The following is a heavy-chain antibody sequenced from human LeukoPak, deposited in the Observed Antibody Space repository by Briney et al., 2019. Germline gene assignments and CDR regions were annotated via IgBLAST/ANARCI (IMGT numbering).Heavy chain of an antibody. V-gene: IGHV3-11*01. Sequence: GGSLRLSCAASGFTFSNAWMSWVRQAPGKGLEWVSYISSSGSTIYYADSVKGRFTISRDNAKNSLYLQMNSLRAEDTAVYYCARALYYDSSGYLYYFDYWGQGTLVTVSS. J-gene: IGHJ4*02. D-gene: IGHD3-22*01. CDR1: GFTFSNAW. CDR2: ISSSGSTI. CDR3: ARALYYDSSGYLYYFDY.